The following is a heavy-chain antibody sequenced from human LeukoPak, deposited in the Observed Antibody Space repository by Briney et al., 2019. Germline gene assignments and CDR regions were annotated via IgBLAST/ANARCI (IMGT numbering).Heavy chain of an antibody. CDR3: ARALIVVGSWFDP. D-gene: IGHD2-2*01. V-gene: IGHV4-59*12. Sequence: SETLSLTCVVSGGSISPYYWSWIRQSPGKGLEWIGYIDPSGSASYNPSLKSRVIISVDTSKNQFSLKLSSVTAADTAVYYCARALIVVGSWFDPWGQGTLVTVSS. CDR2: IDPSGSA. J-gene: IGHJ5*02. CDR1: GGSISPYY.